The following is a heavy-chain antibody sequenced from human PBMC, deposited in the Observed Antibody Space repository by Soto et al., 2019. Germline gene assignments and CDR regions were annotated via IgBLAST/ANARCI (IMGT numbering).Heavy chain of an antibody. CDR1: GAPISSSGYY. V-gene: IGHV4-39*01. CDR2: FSYSGST. J-gene: IGHJ4*02. Sequence: SETLSLTCTVSGAPISSSGYYWGWIRLPPGTGLEWIGSFSYSGSTYYNPSLKGRVTISVDTSKNQFSLKLSSVTAADTAVYYCARCASGWAIDYWGQGTLVTVSS. CDR3: ARCASGWAIDY. D-gene: IGHD6-19*01.